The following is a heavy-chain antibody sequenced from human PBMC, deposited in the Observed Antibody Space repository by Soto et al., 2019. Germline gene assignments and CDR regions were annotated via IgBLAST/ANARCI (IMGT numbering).Heavy chain of an antibody. V-gene: IGHV3-23*01. D-gene: IGHD4-17*01. CDR2: ISGSGGST. CDR3: ARWDYDRDVDY. CDR1: GFPFSSYA. J-gene: IGHJ4*02. Sequence: PGGFLRLSCAASGFPFSSYAMNLVRQAPGKGLEWVSAISGSGGSTYYADSVKGRFTISRDNSKNTLYLQMNSLRAEDTAVYYCARWDYDRDVDYWGQRTLVTVSS.